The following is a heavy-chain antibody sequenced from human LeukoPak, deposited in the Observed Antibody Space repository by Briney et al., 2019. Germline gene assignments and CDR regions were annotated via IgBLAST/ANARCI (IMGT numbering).Heavy chain of an antibody. CDR1: GFTFSDYN. Sequence: GGSLRLSCAASGFTFSDYNMNWVRQAPGKGLEWASYISSGSSTIDYADSVKGRFTISRDNAKNSLYLQMNSLRAEDTAVYYCARDHKKSIAAQFDYWGQGTLVTVSP. J-gene: IGHJ4*02. D-gene: IGHD6-6*01. CDR2: ISSGSSTI. CDR3: ARDHKKSIAAQFDY. V-gene: IGHV3-48*01.